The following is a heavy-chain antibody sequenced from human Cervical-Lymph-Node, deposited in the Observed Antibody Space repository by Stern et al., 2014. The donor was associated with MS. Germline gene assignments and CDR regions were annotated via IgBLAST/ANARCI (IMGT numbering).Heavy chain of an antibody. CDR3: ATGAHGMDV. D-gene: IGHD3-10*01. V-gene: IGHV1-69*01. CDR1: GDTLSSHT. CDR2: LIPVVDAP. J-gene: IGHJ6*02. Sequence: QMQLVQSGAEVKKVGSSVKVSCKGSGDTLSSHTISWVRQAHGQGLEWMGGLIPVVDAPNYAQKFQGRVKITSYETTNTAHMELSSLGSEDTAVYYCATGAHGMDVWGQGTAVSVSS.